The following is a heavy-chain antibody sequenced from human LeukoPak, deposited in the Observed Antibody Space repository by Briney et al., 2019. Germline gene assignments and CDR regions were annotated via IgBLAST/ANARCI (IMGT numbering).Heavy chain of an antibody. Sequence: GASVKVSCKASGGTFSSYAISWVRQAPGQGLEWMGGIIPIFGTANYAQKFQGRVTITADESTSTAYMELSSLRSEDTAVYYCAREAYDFWSGSTPYYFEYWGQGTLVTVSS. J-gene: IGHJ4*02. CDR3: AREAYDFWSGSTPYYFEY. D-gene: IGHD3-3*01. V-gene: IGHV1-69*13. CDR1: GGTFSSYA. CDR2: IIPIFGTA.